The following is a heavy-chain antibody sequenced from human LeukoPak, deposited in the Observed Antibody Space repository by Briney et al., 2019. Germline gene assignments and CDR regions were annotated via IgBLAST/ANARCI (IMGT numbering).Heavy chain of an antibody. CDR3: ARLPGYSSGPNYYYYYGMDV. Sequence: RPSETLSLTCAVYGGSFSGYYWSWIRQPPGKGLEWIGEINHSGSTNYNPSLKSRVTISVDTSKNQFSLKLSSVTAADTAVYYCARLPGYSSGPNYYYYYGMDVWGQGTTVTVSS. J-gene: IGHJ6*02. CDR1: GGSFSGYY. CDR2: INHSGST. V-gene: IGHV4-34*01. D-gene: IGHD6-19*01.